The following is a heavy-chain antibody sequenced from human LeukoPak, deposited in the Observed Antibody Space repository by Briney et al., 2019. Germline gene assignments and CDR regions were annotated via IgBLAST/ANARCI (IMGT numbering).Heavy chain of an antibody. CDR1: GFTFDDYA. V-gene: IGHV3-43*02. CDR3: AKDLRRGYSYGFRYYGMDV. Sequence: GGSLRLSCAASGFTFDDYAMHWVRQAPEKGLEWVSLISGDGGSTYYADSVKGRFTISRDNSKNSLYLQMNSLRTEDTALYYCAKDLRRGYSYGFRYYGMDVWGQGTTVTVSS. J-gene: IGHJ6*02. D-gene: IGHD5-18*01. CDR2: ISGDGGST.